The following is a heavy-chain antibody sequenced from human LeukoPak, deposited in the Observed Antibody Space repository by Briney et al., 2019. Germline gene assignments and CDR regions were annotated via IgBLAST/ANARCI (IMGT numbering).Heavy chain of an antibody. Sequence: SETLSLTCSVSGGSISRSDYYWSWIRQPPGKGLEWIGYIYYTGITYYNPSLKSRVTISVDTSKNQFSLNLSSVTAADTAVYYCARTPPPGATAYGVVDYWGQGTLVTVSS. CDR3: ARTPPPGATAYGVVDY. CDR2: IYYTGIT. V-gene: IGHV4-30-4*01. J-gene: IGHJ4*02. CDR1: GGSISRSDYY. D-gene: IGHD3-16*01.